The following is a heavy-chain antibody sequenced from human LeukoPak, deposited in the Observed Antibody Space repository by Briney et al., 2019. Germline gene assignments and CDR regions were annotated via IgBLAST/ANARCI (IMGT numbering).Heavy chain of an antibody. CDR3: ARVRNAAVAVPDY. D-gene: IGHD6-19*01. J-gene: IGHJ4*02. V-gene: IGHV4-39*07. Sequence: SETLSLTCTVSGGSISSGSYYWSWIRQPPGKGLEWIGSIYYSGSTYYNPSLKSRVTISVDTSKNQFSLKLSSVTAADTAVYYCARVRNAAVAVPDYWGQGTLVTVSS. CDR2: IYYSGST. CDR1: GGSISSGSYY.